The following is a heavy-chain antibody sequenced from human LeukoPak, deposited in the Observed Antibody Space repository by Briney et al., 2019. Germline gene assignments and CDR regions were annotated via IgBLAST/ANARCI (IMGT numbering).Heavy chain of an antibody. CDR2: IYTSGST. CDR3: ARSRASSSLWY. D-gene: IGHD6-6*01. V-gene: IGHV4-61*02. CDR1: GGSISSGSYY. Sequence: PSETLSLTCTVSGGSISSGSYYWSWIRQPAGKGLEWIGRIYTSGSTNYNPSLKSRVTISVDTSKNQFSLKLSSVTAADTAVYYCARSRASSSLWYWGQGTLVTVSS. J-gene: IGHJ4*02.